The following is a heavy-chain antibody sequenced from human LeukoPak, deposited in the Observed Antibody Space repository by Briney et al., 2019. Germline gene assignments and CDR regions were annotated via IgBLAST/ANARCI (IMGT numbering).Heavy chain of an antibody. CDR3: ARDLGYCSGGSCYLDY. J-gene: IGHJ4*02. CDR1: GFTFDDYA. V-gene: IGHV3-9*01. Sequence: GGSLRLSCAASGFTFDDYAMHWVRQAPGKGLEWVSGISWNSGSIGYADSVKGRFTISRDNAKNSLYLQMNSLRAEDTAVYYCARDLGYCSGGSCYLDYWGQGTLVTVSS. CDR2: ISWNSGSI. D-gene: IGHD2-15*01.